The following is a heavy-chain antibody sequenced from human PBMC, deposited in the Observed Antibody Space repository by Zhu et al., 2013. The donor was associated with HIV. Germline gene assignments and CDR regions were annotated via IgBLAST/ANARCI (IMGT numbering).Heavy chain of an antibody. CDR2: ISAYNGNT. Sequence: QVQLVQSGAEVKKPGASVKVSCKASGYTFTSYGISWVRQAPGQGLEWMGWISAYNGNTNYAQKLQGRVTMTTDTSTSTAYMELRSLRSDDTAVFYCARGRTVKNYGHRDYYYGMDVWGQGTTVTVSS. J-gene: IGHJ6*02. CDR1: GYTFTSYG. CDR3: ARGRTVKNYGHRDYYYGMDV. D-gene: IGHD3-10*01. V-gene: IGHV1-18*01.